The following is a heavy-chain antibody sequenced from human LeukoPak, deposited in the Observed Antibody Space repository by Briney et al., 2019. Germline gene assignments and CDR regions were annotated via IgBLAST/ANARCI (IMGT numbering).Heavy chain of an antibody. Sequence: ASVKVSCKASGYTFTSYGISWVRQAPGQGLEWMGWISAYNGNTNYAQKLQGRVTMTTDTSTSTAYMELRSQRSDDTAVYYCARDPPDYYDSSGPNEYFQHWGQGTLVTVSS. CDR1: GYTFTSYG. J-gene: IGHJ1*01. D-gene: IGHD3-22*01. CDR3: ARDPPDYYDSSGPNEYFQH. V-gene: IGHV1-18*01. CDR2: ISAYNGNT.